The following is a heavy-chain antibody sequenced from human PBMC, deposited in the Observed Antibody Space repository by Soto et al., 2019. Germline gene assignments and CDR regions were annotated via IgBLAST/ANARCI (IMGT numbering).Heavy chain of an antibody. D-gene: IGHD3-9*01. CDR3: ATGLLLRYFDWFPSANYYYGMDV. CDR2: IKQDGSEK. Sequence: HPGGSLRLSCAASGFTFSSYWMSWVRQAPGKGLEWVANIKQDGSEKYYVDSVKGRFTISRDNAKNSLYLQMNSLRAEDTAVYYCATGLLLRYFDWFPSANYYYGMDVWGQGTTVTVSS. J-gene: IGHJ6*02. V-gene: IGHV3-7*01. CDR1: GFTFSSYW.